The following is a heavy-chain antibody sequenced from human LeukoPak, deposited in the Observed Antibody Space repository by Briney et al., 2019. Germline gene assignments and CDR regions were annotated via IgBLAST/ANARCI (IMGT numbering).Heavy chain of an antibody. CDR1: GGSISSYY. CDR2: IYYSGST. V-gene: IGHV4-59*01. Sequence: NPSETLSLTCTVSGGSISSYYWSWIRQPPGKGLEWIGYIYYSGSTNYNPSLKSRVTISVDRSKNQFSLKLSSVTAADTAVYYCASNVLRYFDWSSGAFDIWGQGTMVTVSS. D-gene: IGHD3-9*01. J-gene: IGHJ3*02. CDR3: ASNVLRYFDWSSGAFDI.